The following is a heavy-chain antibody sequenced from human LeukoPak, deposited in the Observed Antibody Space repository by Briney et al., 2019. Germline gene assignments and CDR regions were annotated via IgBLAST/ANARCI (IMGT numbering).Heavy chain of an antibody. J-gene: IGHJ4*02. CDR1: GYTFASYG. Sequence: ASVKVSCKASGYTFASYGISWVRQAPGQGLEWMGWISAYNGNTNYAQKLQGRVTMTTDTSTSTAYMGLRSLRSDDTAVYYCARDRLLGEFDYWGQGTLVTVSS. CDR2: ISAYNGNT. CDR3: ARDRLLGEFDY. V-gene: IGHV1-18*01. D-gene: IGHD2-21*01.